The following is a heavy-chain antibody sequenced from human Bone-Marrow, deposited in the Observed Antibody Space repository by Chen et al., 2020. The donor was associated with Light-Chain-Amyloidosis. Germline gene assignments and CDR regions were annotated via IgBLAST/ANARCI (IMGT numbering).Heavy chain of an antibody. CDR1: GFTFSSYA. D-gene: IGHD2-2*01. CDR2: ISFHERNK. V-gene: IGHV3-30*04. J-gene: IGHJ4*02. CDR3: AREGYCSSSSCPLDY. Sequence: QVQLVESGGGVVQPGRSLRLSCAASGFTFSSYAMDWVRQAPGKGLEWVAVISFHERNKYYADSVKGRVTITRDNSKNTLYLQMNSLRAEDTAVYYCAREGYCSSSSCPLDYWGQGTLVTVSS.